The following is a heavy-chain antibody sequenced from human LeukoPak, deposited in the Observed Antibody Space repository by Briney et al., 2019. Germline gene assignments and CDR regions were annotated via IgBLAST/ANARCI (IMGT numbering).Heavy chain of an antibody. CDR2: ISDDGTRK. V-gene: IGHV3-30*03. J-gene: IGHJ3*02. Sequence: GGSLRLSCAASGFTFSSYGIHWVRLAPGKGLEWVAVISDDGTRKYYADSVQGRFTISRDNSKNTLYLQMNSLRAEDMSVYYCAREFSGYAFDIWGQGTMVTVSS. CDR1: GFTFSSYG. D-gene: IGHD5-12*01. CDR3: AREFSGYAFDI.